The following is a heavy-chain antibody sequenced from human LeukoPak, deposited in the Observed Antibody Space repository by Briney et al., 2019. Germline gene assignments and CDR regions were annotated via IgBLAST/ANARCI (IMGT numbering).Heavy chain of an antibody. CDR2: ISYDGSNK. CDR3: APIKDDSSGYYPPRMDV. V-gene: IGHV3-30*03. J-gene: IGHJ6*02. D-gene: IGHD3-22*01. CDR1: GFTFSSYG. Sequence: GSLRLSCAASGFTFSSYGMHWVRQAPGKGLEWVAVISYDGSNKYYADSVKGRFTISRDNSKNTLYLQMNSLRAEDTAVYYCAPIKDDSSGYYPPRMDVWGQGTTVTVSS.